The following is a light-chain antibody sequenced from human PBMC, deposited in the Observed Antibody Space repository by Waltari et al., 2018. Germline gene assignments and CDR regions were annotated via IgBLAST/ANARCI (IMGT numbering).Light chain of an antibody. CDR3: QQRSNWPPGLT. CDR2: DAS. V-gene: IGKV3-11*01. Sequence: VLTQSPAPLSSSPGERATLSSRASQSVSSYLAWYQQKPGQAPRLLIYDASNRATGIPARFSGSGSGTDFTLTISSLEPEDFAVYYCQQRSNWPPGLTFGGGTKVEIK. J-gene: IGKJ4*01. CDR1: QSVSSY.